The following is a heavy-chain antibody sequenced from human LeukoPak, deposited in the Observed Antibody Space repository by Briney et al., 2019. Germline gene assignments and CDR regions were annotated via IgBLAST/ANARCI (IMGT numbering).Heavy chain of an antibody. V-gene: IGHV3-53*01. Sequence: GGSLRLSCAASGFTVSSNYMSWVRQAPGKGLEWVSVIHSGGSTYYADSVKGRFTISRDNSKNTLYLQMNSLRAEDTAVYYCATLHDYGDTSGYWGRGTLVTVSS. CDR2: IHSGGST. D-gene: IGHD4-17*01. CDR3: ATLHDYGDTSGY. J-gene: IGHJ4*02. CDR1: GFTVSSNY.